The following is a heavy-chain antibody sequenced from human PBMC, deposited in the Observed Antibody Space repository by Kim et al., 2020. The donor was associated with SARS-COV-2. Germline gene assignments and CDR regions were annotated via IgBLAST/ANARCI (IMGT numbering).Heavy chain of an antibody. V-gene: IGHV4-34*01. D-gene: IGHD5-12*01. CDR3: ARGRPSRDGYNSFGRYFDY. CDR2: INHSGST. CDR1: GGSFSGYY. J-gene: IGHJ4*02. Sequence: SETLSLTCAVYGGSFSGYYWSWIRQPPGKGLEWIWEINHSGSTNYNPSLKSRVTISVDTSKNQFSLKLSSVTAADTAVYYCARGRPSRDGYNSFGRYFDYWGQGTLVTVSS.